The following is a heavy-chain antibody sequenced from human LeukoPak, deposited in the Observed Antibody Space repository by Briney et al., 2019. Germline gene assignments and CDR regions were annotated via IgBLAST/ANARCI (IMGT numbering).Heavy chain of an antibody. CDR2: INPNSGGT. CDR1: GYTFTGYY. J-gene: IGHJ4*02. V-gene: IGHV1-2*02. Sequence: ASVKVSCKASGYTFTGYYMHWVRQAPGQGLEWMGWINPNSGGTNYAQKFQGRVTMTRDTSISTAYMELSRLRSDDRAVYYCARGSSSSGYAFDYWGQGTLVTVSS. CDR3: ARGSSSSGYAFDY. D-gene: IGHD3-22*01.